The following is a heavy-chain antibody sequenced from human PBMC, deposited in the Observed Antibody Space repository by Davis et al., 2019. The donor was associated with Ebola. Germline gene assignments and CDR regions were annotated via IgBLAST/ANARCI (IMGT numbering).Heavy chain of an antibody. CDR3: ARDYGPARWLLNLDGVDP. CDR2: ISGSGGST. V-gene: IGHV3-23*01. J-gene: IGHJ5*02. CDR1: GFTFSSYA. Sequence: GGSLRLSCAASGFTFSSYAMSWVRQAPGKGLEWVSAISGSGGSTYYADSVKGRFTISRDNSKNSLYLQMNSLRAEDTAVYYCARDYGPARWLLNLDGVDPWGQGTLVTVSS. D-gene: IGHD5-24*01.